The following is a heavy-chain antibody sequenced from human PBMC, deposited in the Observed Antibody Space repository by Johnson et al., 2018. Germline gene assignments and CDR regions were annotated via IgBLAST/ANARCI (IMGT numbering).Heavy chain of an antibody. CDR2: ISWNSVRV. V-gene: IGHV3-9*01. CDR3: VKDLAGNYNYMDV. Sequence: EVQLVESGGGLVQPGRSLRLSCVGSGFTFGDYAMHWVRLGPGEGLEWVSGISWNSVRVGYAESVKGRFTISRDNAKNTLYLKMSSLIVEDTALYYCVKDLAGNYNYMDVWGRGTTVTVSS. D-gene: IGHD6-13*01. J-gene: IGHJ6*03. CDR1: GFTFGDYA.